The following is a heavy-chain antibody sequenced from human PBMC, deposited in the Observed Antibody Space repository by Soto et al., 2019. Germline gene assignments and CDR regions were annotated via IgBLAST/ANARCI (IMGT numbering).Heavy chain of an antibody. Sequence: EVQLVESGGGLVQPGGSLRLSCAASGFTFSSYSMNWVRQAPGKGLEWVSYISSSSSTIYYADSVKGRFTISRVNSKNSLYRQMNSLRDEDTAVYYCAREGGNLTWFDPWGQGTLVPVSS. V-gene: IGHV3-48*02. CDR2: ISSSSSTI. J-gene: IGHJ5*02. CDR3: AREGGNLTWFDP. CDR1: GFTFSSYS. D-gene: IGHD1-26*01.